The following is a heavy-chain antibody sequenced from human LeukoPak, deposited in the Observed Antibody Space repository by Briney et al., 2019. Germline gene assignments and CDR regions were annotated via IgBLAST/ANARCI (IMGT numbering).Heavy chain of an antibody. CDR3: AREMAGTTSDRTYNWFDP. Sequence: SETLSLTCAVYGGSFSGYYWSWIRQPPGKGLEWIGEINHSGSTNYNPFLKSRVTISVDTSKNQFSLKLSSVTAADTAVYYCAREMAGTTSDRTYNWFDPWGQGTLVTVSS. CDR1: GGSFSGYY. J-gene: IGHJ5*02. D-gene: IGHD1-7*01. CDR2: INHSGST. V-gene: IGHV4-34*01.